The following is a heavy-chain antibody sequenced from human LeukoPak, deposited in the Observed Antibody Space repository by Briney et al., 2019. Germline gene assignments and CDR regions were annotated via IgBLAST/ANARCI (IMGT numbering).Heavy chain of an antibody. CDR1: GGSFSGYY. D-gene: IGHD2-21*02. CDR3: AREARDCGGDCYYYGMDV. Sequence: SETLSLTCAVYGGSFSGYYWSWIRQPPGKGLEWIGEINHSGSTNYNPSLKSRVTISVDTSKNQFSLKLSSVTAADTAVYYCAREARDCGGDCYYYGMDVWGQGTTVTVSS. V-gene: IGHV4-34*01. J-gene: IGHJ6*02. CDR2: INHSGST.